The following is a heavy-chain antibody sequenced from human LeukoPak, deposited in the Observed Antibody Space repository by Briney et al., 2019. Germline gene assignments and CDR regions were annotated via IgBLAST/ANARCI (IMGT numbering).Heavy chain of an antibody. CDR3: ARYLRQWLVPVGAFDI. J-gene: IGHJ3*02. V-gene: IGHV3-23*01. Sequence: GGSLRLSCAASGFTFSSYAMSWVRQAPGKGLEWVSAISGSGGSTYYADSVKGRFTISRDNSKNTLYLQMNSLRAEDTAVYYCARYLRQWLVPVGAFDIWGQGTMVTVSS. CDR1: GFTFSSYA. D-gene: IGHD6-19*01. CDR2: ISGSGGST.